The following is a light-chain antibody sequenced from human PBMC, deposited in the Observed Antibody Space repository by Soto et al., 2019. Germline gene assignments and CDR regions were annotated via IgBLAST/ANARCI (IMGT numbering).Light chain of an antibody. CDR1: QSVSSN. J-gene: IGKJ4*01. CDR2: GAS. Sequence: EIVLTQSKATLSVSPGERATLSCRASQSVSSNLAWYQQKPGQAPRLLIYGASSRATGIPDRFSGSGSGTDFTLTISRLEPEDFAVYYCQQYGSSPTFGGGTKV. V-gene: IGKV3-20*01. CDR3: QQYGSSPT.